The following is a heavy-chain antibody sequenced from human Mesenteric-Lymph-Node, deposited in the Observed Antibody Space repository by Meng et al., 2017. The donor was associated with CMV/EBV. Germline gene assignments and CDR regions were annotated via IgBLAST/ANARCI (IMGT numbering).Heavy chain of an antibody. V-gene: IGHV1-2*02. D-gene: IGHD2-21*01. J-gene: IGHJ6*02. CDR2: INPNSGGT. Sequence: SVTVSFKASGYTFTGYYMHWVRQAPGQGLEWMGWINPNSGGTNYAQKFQGRVTMTRDTSVSTAYMELSRLRSDDTAVYYCSGSPSLSSRIVRYYYYGMDVWGQGTTVTVSS. CDR1: GYTFTGYY. CDR3: SGSPSLSSRIVRYYYYGMDV.